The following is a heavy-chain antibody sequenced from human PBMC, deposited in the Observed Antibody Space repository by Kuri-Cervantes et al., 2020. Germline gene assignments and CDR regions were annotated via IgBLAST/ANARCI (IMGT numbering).Heavy chain of an antibody. CDR1: GFTFSSYA. Sequence: GGSLRLSCAASGFTFSSYAMSGVRQAPGKGLEWVTAISGSGGSTYYTDPVKGRFTISRDNSKNTLYLQMSSQRVEDTAIYYCYGDFRDCWGQGTLVTVSS. V-gene: IGHV3-23*01. CDR2: ISGSGGST. CDR3: YGDFRDC. D-gene: IGHD4-17*01. J-gene: IGHJ4*02.